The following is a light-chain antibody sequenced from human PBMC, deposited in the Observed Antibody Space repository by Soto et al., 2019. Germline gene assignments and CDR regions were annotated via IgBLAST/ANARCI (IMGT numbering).Light chain of an antibody. CDR2: WAS. CDR1: QSVLYSSNNKNY. J-gene: IGKJ4*01. V-gene: IGKV4-1*01. Sequence: DIVMTQSPDSLAVSLGERATINCKSSQSVLYSSNNKNYLAWYPQTPGQPPKLLIYWASTRESGVPDRFSGSGAGTDFTRTISSLQAEDVEVDDCQQYYRTTLTFGGGTKVDIK. CDR3: QQYYRTTLT.